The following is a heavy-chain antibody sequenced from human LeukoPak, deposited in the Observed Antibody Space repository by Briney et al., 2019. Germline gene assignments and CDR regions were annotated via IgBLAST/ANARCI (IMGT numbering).Heavy chain of an antibody. D-gene: IGHD6-19*01. CDR1: GGSISSGGYS. CDR2: INHSGST. J-gene: IGHJ6*02. V-gene: IGHV4-34*01. Sequence: PSETLSLTCAVSGGSISSGGYSWSWIRQPPGKGLEWIGEINHSGSTNYNPSLKSRVTISVDTSKNQFSLKLSSVTAADTAVYYCARGEWLVVGYYYYGMDVWGQGTTVTVSS. CDR3: ARGEWLVVGYYYYGMDV.